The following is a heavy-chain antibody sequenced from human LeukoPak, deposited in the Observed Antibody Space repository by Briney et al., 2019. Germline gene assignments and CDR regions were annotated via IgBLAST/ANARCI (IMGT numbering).Heavy chain of an antibody. V-gene: IGHV1-2*02. Sequence: ASVKVSCKASGYTFTGYYMHWVRQAPGQGLEWMGWINPNSGGTNYAQKFQGRVTMTRDTSISTAYMELSRLRSDDTAVYYCARDDYDTLTGYYKGLDYWGQGTLVTVSS. D-gene: IGHD3-9*01. CDR2: INPNSGGT. CDR1: GYTFTGYY. J-gene: IGHJ4*02. CDR3: ARDDYDTLTGYYKGLDY.